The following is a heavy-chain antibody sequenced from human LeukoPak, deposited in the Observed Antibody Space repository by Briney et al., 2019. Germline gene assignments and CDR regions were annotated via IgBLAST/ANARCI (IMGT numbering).Heavy chain of an antibody. CDR3: ARDESSYYYYYCGMDV. CDR2: IWYDGSNK. V-gene: IGHV3-33*01. D-gene: IGHD6-6*01. CDR1: GFTFSSYG. J-gene: IGHJ6*02. Sequence: PGGSLRLSCAASGFTFSSYGMHWVRQAPGKGLEWVAVIWYDGSNKYYADSVKGRFTISRDNSKNTLYLQMNSLRAEDTAVYYCARDESSYYYYYCGMDVWGQGTTVTVSS.